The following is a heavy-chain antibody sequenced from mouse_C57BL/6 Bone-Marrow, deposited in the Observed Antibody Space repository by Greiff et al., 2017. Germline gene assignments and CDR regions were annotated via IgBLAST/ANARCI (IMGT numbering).Heavy chain of an antibody. D-gene: IGHD2-3*01. V-gene: IGHV2-2*01. CDR3: ARIYDGYYVWFAY. J-gene: IGHJ3*01. Sequence: VKLVESGPGLVQPSQSLSITCTVSGFSLTSYGVHWVRQSPGKGLEWLGVIWSGGSTDYNAAFISRLSISKDNAKSQVFFKMNRLQADDTAIYYCARIYDGYYVWFAYWGQGTLVTVSA. CDR1: GFSLTSYG. CDR2: IWSGGST.